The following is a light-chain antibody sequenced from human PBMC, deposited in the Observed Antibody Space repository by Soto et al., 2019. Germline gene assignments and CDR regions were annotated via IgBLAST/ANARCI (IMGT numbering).Light chain of an antibody. CDR3: SSYAGINKDVV. V-gene: IGLV2-8*01. Sequence: QSALTQPPSASGSPGQSVTISCTGTSSDVGGYNYVSWYQQHPGKAPKLMIYEVSKRPSGVPDRFSGSKSGNTASLTVSGRQAEDESDDYSSSYAGINKDVVFCGGTKLTVL. CDR1: SSDVGGYNY. CDR2: EVS. J-gene: IGLJ2*01.